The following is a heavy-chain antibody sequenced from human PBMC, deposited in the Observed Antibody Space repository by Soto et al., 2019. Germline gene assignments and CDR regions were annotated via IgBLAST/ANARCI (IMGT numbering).Heavy chain of an antibody. CDR1: GFNFSDYY. D-gene: IGHD2-2*01. J-gene: IGHJ4*02. V-gene: IGHV3-11*01. CDR2: ILALESHK. Sequence: GGSLRLSCSGSGFNFSDYYLNWIRYTPGKGLEWVSSILALESHKYHTASVLGRLSISRDNARKSLFLQMTDLRVEDTGIYFCATGLKDASNRPSFDSWGPGTAVTVSS. CDR3: ATGLKDASNRPSFDS.